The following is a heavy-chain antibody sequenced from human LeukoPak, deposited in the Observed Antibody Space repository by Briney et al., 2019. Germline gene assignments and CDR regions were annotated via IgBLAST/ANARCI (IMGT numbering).Heavy chain of an antibody. CDR2: IIPIFGTA. CDR3: ARGLCSSGRLPTY. D-gene: IGHD6-19*01. J-gene: IGHJ4*02. CDR1: GGTFSSKA. Sequence: SVKVSCKASGGTFSSKAISWVRQAPGQGLEWMGGIIPIFGTANYAQKFQGRVTITADESTSTAYMELSSLRSEDTAVYYCARGLCSSGRLPTYWGQGTLVTVSS. V-gene: IGHV1-69*01.